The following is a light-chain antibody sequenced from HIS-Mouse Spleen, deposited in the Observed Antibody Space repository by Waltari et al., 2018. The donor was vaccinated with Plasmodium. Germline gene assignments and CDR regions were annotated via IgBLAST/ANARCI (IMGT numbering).Light chain of an antibody. V-gene: IGLV4-69*01. CDR1: SGHSSYA. CDR2: LNSDGSH. CDR3: QTWGTGMGV. Sequence: QLVLTQSPSASASLGASVKLPCTLSSGHSSYAIASHQQQPEKGPRYLMKLNSDGSHSKGDGIPDRFSGSSSGAERYLTISSLQSEDEADYHCQTWGTGMGVFGGGTKLTVL. J-gene: IGLJ2*01.